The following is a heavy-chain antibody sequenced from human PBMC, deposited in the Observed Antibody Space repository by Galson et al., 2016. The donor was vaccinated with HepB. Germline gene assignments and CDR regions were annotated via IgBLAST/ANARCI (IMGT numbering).Heavy chain of an antibody. CDR2: TWSDGSKR. J-gene: IGHJ4*02. V-gene: IGHV3-33*01. Sequence: PGKGLEWVAVTWSDGSKRYYAGSVEGRFTISRDVSKNTLYLEMSSLRAGDTAVYYCARDAWGPGCAVTGCYHKTFDYWGQGTLVTVSS. CDR3: ARDAWGPGCAVTGCYHKTFDY. D-gene: IGHD1-26*01.